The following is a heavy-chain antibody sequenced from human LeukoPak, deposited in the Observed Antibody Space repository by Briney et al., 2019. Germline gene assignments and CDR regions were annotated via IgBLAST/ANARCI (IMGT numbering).Heavy chain of an antibody. J-gene: IGHJ5*02. CDR3: RLTTSRLATATTWFDP. D-gene: IGHD1-1*01. CDR1: GESFDGFY. CDR2: VNYSGTS. Sequence: SETLSLTCAVYGESFDGFYWNWIRQFPGKGLEWLGEVNYSGTSDYNPALESRVDISADPSKRQFSLKLTSVTASHTAVYAVRLTTSRLATATTWFDPWGQGTLVSVSS. V-gene: IGHV4-34*01.